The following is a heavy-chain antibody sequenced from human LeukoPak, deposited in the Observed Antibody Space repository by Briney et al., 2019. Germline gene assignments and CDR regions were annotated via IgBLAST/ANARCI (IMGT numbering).Heavy chain of an antibody. CDR1: GYTLTGYY. J-gene: IGHJ4*02. CDR2: INPNSGDT. CDR3: SRAADVVLVPPSDD. V-gene: IGHV1-2*02. D-gene: IGHD2-8*02. Sequence: ASVKVSCKASGYTLTGYYMHWVRQASGQGLEWMGWINPNSGDTHYAQNFQGRVTLTRDTSISAAYMELSSLRFDDTAVYYCSRAADVVLVPPSDDWGQGTLVTVSS.